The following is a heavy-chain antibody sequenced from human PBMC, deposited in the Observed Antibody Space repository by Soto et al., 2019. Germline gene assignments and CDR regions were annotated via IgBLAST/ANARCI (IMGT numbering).Heavy chain of an antibody. J-gene: IGHJ4*02. D-gene: IGHD2-2*01. CDR3: AKARCSTTKCKFHDY. CDR1: GFTFSTYT. CDR2: ISGSGGSP. V-gene: IGHV3-23*01. Sequence: GGSLRLSCAASGFTFSTYTMSWVRQAPGKGLEWVSAISGSGGSPSYADSVQGRFTISRDNPKNTLYLQMNSLRVEDTAMYYCAKARCSTTKCKFHDYWGQGILVNGSS.